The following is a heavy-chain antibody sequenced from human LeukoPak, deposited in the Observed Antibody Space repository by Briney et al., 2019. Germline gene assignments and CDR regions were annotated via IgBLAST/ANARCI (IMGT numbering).Heavy chain of an antibody. D-gene: IGHD2-2*01. CDR1: GFTFSSYS. CDR3: ARVREVEPAAHGGGDAFDI. Sequence: GGSLRLSCAASGFTFSSYSMNWVRQAPGKGLEWVSSISSSSSYIYYADSVKGRFTISRDNPKNSLYLQMNSLRAEDTAVYYCARVREVEPAAHGGGDAFDIWGQGTMVTVSS. CDR2: ISSSSSYI. J-gene: IGHJ3*02. V-gene: IGHV3-21*01.